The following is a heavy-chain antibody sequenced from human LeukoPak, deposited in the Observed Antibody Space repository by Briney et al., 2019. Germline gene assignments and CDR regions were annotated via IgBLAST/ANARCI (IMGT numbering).Heavy chain of an antibody. CDR3: ARDLMGIAYRGAFYY. Sequence: GGSLRLSCAASGFTFNDYAMTWVRRAPGKGLEWVSSISASGAMTYYADSVKGRFTVSRDNSKNTLYLQMNSLRAEDTAVYYCARDLMGIAYRGAFYYWGQGTLVTVSS. J-gene: IGHJ4*02. V-gene: IGHV3-23*01. CDR1: GFTFNDYA. CDR2: ISASGAMT. D-gene: IGHD6-13*01.